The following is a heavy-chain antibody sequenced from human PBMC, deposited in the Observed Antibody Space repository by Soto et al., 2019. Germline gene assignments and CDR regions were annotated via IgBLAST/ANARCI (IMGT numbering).Heavy chain of an antibody. J-gene: IGHJ6*02. D-gene: IGHD2-21*02. V-gene: IGHV1-3*01. CDR1: GYTFTSYA. CDR2: INAGNGNT. Sequence: QVQLVQSGAEVKKPGASVKVSCKASGYTFTSYAMHWVRQAPGQRLEWMGWINAGNGNTKYSQKLQGRVTISRDTPXXXAXLQLSSLRAEDTAVYYCAGSHCGGDCNSYFYYGMDVWGQGTTVTVSS. CDR3: AGSHCGGDCNSYFYYGMDV.